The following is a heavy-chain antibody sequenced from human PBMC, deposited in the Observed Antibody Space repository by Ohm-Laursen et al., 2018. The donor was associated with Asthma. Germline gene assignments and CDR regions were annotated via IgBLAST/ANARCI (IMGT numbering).Heavy chain of an antibody. V-gene: IGHV3-53*05. J-gene: IGHJ4*02. Sequence: SLRLSCAASGFSVSRHFMNWIRQGPEKGLEWVSDIYPGGATFYADSVKGRFTISRDDSKNTLYLQMNSLRAEDTAVYYCARNKGYYYDSTVGYWGQGTLVTVSS. CDR3: ARNKGYYYDSTVGY. CDR1: GFSVSRHF. CDR2: IYPGGAT. D-gene: IGHD3-22*01.